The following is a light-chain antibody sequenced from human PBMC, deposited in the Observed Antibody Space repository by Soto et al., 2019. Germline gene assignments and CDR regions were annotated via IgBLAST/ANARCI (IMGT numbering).Light chain of an antibody. CDR2: AAS. V-gene: IGKV1-39*01. CDR3: QQSFSSPLT. Sequence: DLQMTQSPSSLSASVGDRVTITCRASQTISNYLNWYQQKPGQVPKVLIYAASSLRSGVPSRFSGSGSGTDFTLTINSLQPEDFATYYCQQSFSSPLTFGGGTKVEIK. CDR1: QTISNY. J-gene: IGKJ4*01.